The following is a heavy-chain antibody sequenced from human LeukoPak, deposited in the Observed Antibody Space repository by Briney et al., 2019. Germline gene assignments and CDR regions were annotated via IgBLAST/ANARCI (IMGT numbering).Heavy chain of an antibody. CDR1: GGTFSSYI. CDR2: IIPIFATA. V-gene: IGHV1-69*13. J-gene: IGHJ4*02. Sequence: HAASVKLSCTASGGTFSSYIISWVRQAPGQGLEWMGGIIPIFATAKYAQRYQGRVTITAAESTSTAYMELSSLRSEDTAVYYCARPRYCSGGDCYNNFDYWGEGTLVTLPS. CDR3: ARPRYCSGGDCYNNFDY. D-gene: IGHD2-15*01.